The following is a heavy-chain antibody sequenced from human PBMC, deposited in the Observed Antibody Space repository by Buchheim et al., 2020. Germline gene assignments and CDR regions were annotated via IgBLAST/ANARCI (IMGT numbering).Heavy chain of an antibody. CDR3: ARDHQLLLDYYYGMDV. CDR1: GFTFSSYS. V-gene: IGHV3-21*01. J-gene: IGHJ6*02. D-gene: IGHD1-1*01. CDR2: ISSSSSYI. Sequence: EVQLVESGGGLVKPGGSLRLSCAASGFTFSSYSMNWVRQAPGKGLEWVSSISSSSSYIYYADSVKGRFTISRDTAKNSLYLQMNSLRAEDTAVYYCARDHQLLLDYYYGMDVWGQGTT.